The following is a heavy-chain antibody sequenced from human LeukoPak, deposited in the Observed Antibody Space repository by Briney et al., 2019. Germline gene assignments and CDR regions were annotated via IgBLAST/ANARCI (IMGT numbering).Heavy chain of an antibody. V-gene: IGHV5-51*01. CDR2: IYPGESDT. D-gene: IGHD3-10*01. Sequence: ESLQISCKASGCCFTNYWIGWVRQMPGKGLEWMGIIYPGESDTRYSPSFQGQVTISADKSISTAYLQRSSLQASDTAMYYCATYAGSSSKYFQDWGEGTLVSVSS. J-gene: IGHJ1*01. CDR3: ATYAGSSSKYFQD. CDR1: GCCFTNYW.